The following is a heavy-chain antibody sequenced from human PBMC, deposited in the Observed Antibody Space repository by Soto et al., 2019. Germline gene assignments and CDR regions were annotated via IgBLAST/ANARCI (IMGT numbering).Heavy chain of an antibody. J-gene: IGHJ4*02. CDR1: GGSISSGGYY. CDR3: ARVEGAAYDY. Sequence: SETLSLTCTVSGGSISSGGYYWSWIRQHPGKGLEWIGYIYYSGSTYYNPSLKSRVTMSVDTSKNQFSLKLSSVTAADTAVYYCARVEGAAYDYWGQGTLVTVSS. D-gene: IGHD6-13*01. V-gene: IGHV4-31*03. CDR2: IYYSGST.